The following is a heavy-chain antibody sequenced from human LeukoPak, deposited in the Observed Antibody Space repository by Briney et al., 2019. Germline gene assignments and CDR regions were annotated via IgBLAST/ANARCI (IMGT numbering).Heavy chain of an antibody. D-gene: IGHD3-10*01. V-gene: IGHV3-23*01. CDR3: AKDYGDGSGSYYYVEY. J-gene: IGHJ4*02. CDR1: GFTFSSYA. Sequence: QPGGSLRLSCAASGFTFSSYAMSWVRQAPGQGLEWVSGISGSGGITYYADSVMGRFTISRDNSKNTLYLQMNSLRGEDTAVYYWAKDYGDGSGSYYYVEYWGQGTLVTASS. CDR2: ISGSGGIT.